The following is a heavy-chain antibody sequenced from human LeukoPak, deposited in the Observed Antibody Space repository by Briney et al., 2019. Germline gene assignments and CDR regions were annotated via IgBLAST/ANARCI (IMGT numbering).Heavy chain of an antibody. Sequence: SETLSLTCAVSGGSIRSGGYSWSWIRQPPGKGLEWIGYIYYSGSTYYNPSLKSRVTISVDTSKNQFSLKLSSVTAADTAVYYCAREIGYYDILTGGYERGYFDYWGQGTLVTVSS. J-gene: IGHJ4*02. CDR2: IYYSGST. CDR1: GGSIRSGGYS. CDR3: AREIGYYDILTGGYERGYFDY. V-gene: IGHV4-30-4*07. D-gene: IGHD3-9*01.